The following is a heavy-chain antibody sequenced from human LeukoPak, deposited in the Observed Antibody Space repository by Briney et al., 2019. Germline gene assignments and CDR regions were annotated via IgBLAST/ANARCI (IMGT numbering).Heavy chain of an antibody. CDR3: ARAPIIVGASRLFDY. V-gene: IGHV4-59*01. J-gene: IGHJ4*02. CDR2: ISHSGTT. CDR1: GGSIRNYY. Sequence: PPETLSLTCTVSGGSIRNYYWSWLRQPPGKKLEWIGYISHSGTTSYSPSLKSRVTLSIDTSNNQFSLRLSSVTAADTALYYCARAPIIVGASRLFDYWGQGTLLA. D-gene: IGHD1-26*01.